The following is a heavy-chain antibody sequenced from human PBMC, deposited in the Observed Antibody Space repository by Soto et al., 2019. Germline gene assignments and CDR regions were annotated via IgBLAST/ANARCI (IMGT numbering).Heavy chain of an antibody. CDR3: ANDLRGYSGYDNYYYYGMDV. J-gene: IGHJ6*02. CDR1: GFTFSSYG. CDR2: ISYDGSNK. V-gene: IGHV3-30*18. D-gene: IGHD5-12*01. Sequence: PVGSLRLSCAASGFTFSSYGMHWVRQAPGKGLEWVAVISYDGSNKYYADSVKGRFTISRDNSKNTLYLQMNSLRAEDTAVYYCANDLRGYSGYDNYYYYGMDVWGQGTTVTVSS.